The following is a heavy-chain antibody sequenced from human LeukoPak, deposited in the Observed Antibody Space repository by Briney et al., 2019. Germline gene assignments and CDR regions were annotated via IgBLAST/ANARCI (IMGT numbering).Heavy chain of an antibody. CDR2: IYYSGST. CDR3: ARNADDFWSGYYMFDY. J-gene: IGHJ4*02. CDR1: GGSISSYY. V-gene: IGHV4-59*01. D-gene: IGHD3-3*01. Sequence: NPSETLSLTCTVSGGSISSYYWSWIRQPPGKGLEWIGYIYYSGSTNCNPSLESRVTISVDTSKNQFSLKLSSVTAADTAVYYCARNADDFWSGYYMFDYWGQGTPVTVSS.